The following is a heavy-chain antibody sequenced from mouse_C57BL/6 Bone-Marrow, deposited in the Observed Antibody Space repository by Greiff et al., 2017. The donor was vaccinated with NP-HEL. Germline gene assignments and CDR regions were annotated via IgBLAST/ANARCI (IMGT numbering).Heavy chain of an antibody. CDR2: INPNNGGT. D-gene: IGHD3-3*01. Sequence: VQLQQSGPELVKPGASVKISCKASGYTFTDYYMNWVKQSHGKSLEWIGDINPNNGGTSYNQKFKGKATLTVDKSSSTAYMELRSLTSEDSAVYYCARWRDWFDYWGQGTTLTVSS. J-gene: IGHJ2*01. CDR1: GYTFTDYY. V-gene: IGHV1-26*01. CDR3: ARWRDWFDY.